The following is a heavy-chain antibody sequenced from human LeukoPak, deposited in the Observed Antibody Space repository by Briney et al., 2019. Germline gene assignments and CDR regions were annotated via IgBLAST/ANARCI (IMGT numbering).Heavy chain of an antibody. J-gene: IGHJ4*02. Sequence: GGSLRLSCAASGFTFSSYWMSWVRQAPGEGLEWVANIKQDGSEKYYVDSVKGRFTISRDNAKNSLYLQMNSLRAEDPAVYYCANDYYYDSSGSHGWGQGTLVTVSS. CDR3: ANDYYYDSSGSHG. V-gene: IGHV3-7*01. D-gene: IGHD3-22*01. CDR2: IKQDGSEK. CDR1: GFTFSSYW.